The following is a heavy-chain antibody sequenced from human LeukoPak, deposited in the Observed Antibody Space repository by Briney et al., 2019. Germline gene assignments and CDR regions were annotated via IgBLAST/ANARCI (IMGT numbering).Heavy chain of an antibody. CDR2: FDPEDGET. Sequence: ASVKVSCKVSGYTLTELSMHWVRQAPGKGLEWMGGFDPEDGETIYAQKFQGRVTMTEDTSTDTAYMELSSLRSEDTAVYYCARDFGGYGEYYYYGMDVWGQGTTVTVSS. CDR1: GYTLTELS. V-gene: IGHV1-24*01. D-gene: IGHD4-17*01. CDR3: ARDFGGYGEYYYYGMDV. J-gene: IGHJ6*02.